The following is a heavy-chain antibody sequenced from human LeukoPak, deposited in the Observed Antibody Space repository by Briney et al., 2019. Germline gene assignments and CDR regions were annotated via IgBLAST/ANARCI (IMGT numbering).Heavy chain of an antibody. D-gene: IGHD3-10*01. CDR1: GFTFSSYS. V-gene: IGHV3-33*01. CDR3: ARDRGVYYYYGMDV. CDR2: IWYDGSNK. Sequence: GGSLRLSCAASGFTFSSYSRHWVRQAPGKGLEWMAVIWYDGSNKYYADSVKGRFTISRDNSKNTLYLQMNSLRAEDTAVYYCARDRGVYYYYGMDVWGQGTTVTVSS. J-gene: IGHJ6*02.